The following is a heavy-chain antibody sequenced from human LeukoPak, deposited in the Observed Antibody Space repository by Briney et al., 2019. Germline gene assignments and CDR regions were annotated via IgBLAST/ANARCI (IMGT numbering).Heavy chain of an antibody. V-gene: IGHV3-30-3*01. J-gene: IGHJ4*02. D-gene: IGHD6-19*01. CDR2: ISYDGNNK. CDR1: GFTFSTYA. Sequence: GGSLRLSCAASGFTFSTYAMHWVRQAPGKGLEWVAIISYDGNNKYYTDSMKGRFTISRDNSKNTLYLQMNSLRAGDTAVYYCARGTGEQWLGYYFDYWGQGTLVTVSS. CDR3: ARGTGEQWLGYYFDY.